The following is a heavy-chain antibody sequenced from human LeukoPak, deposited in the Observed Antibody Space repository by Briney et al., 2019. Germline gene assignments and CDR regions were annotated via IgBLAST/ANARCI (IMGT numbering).Heavy chain of an antibody. V-gene: IGHV3-53*01. CDR1: GFTVSSNY. D-gene: IGHD5-12*01. J-gene: IGHJ3*02. Sequence: GGSLRLSCAASGFTVSSNYMSWVRQAPGKGLEWVSVIYSGGSTYYADSVKGRFTISRDNSKNTLYLQMNSLRAEDTAVYYCARDRGSEFDDAFDIWGQGTMVTVSS. CDR2: IYSGGST. CDR3: ARDRGSEFDDAFDI.